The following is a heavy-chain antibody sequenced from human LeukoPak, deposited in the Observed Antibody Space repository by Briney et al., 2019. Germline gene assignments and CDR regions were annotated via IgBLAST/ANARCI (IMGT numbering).Heavy chain of an antibody. V-gene: IGHV4-39*01. CDR1: GGSISSSSYY. Sequence: PSETLSLTCNVSGGSISSSSYYWGWIRQPPGKGLEWIGSIYYSGSTYYNPSLKSRVTISVDTSKNQFSLKLSSVTAADTAVYYCARPFMMQRGGWFDPWGQGTLVTVSS. CDR2: IYYSGST. J-gene: IGHJ5*02. CDR3: ARPFMMQRGGWFDP. D-gene: IGHD3-16*01.